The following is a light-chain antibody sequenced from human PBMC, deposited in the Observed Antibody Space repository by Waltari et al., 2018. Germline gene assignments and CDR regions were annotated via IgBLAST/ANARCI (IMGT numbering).Light chain of an antibody. V-gene: IGKV4-1*01. CDR1: QSLYFGSNDKTY. J-gene: IGKJ1*01. CDR2: WAS. Sequence: DIVMTQSPDFLAVSLGETATIKCKSSQSLYFGSNDKTYLSWFQQKPGQPPRLLIYWASRRDSWVPGRFSGGGSETDFTFTISGLQVEDVAVYYCQQYYSFPRTFGQGTRIEIK. CDR3: QQYYSFPRT.